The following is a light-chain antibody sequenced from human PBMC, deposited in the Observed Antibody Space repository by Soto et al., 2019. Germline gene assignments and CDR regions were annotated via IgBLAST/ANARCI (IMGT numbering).Light chain of an antibody. CDR3: QQRSNWPRT. V-gene: IGKV3-11*01. J-gene: IGKJ4*02. CDR1: QSVASY. CDR2: DAS. Sequence: EIVLTQSPATLSLSPGERATLSCRASQSVASYLAWYQQRPGQAPTLLISDASNRATGIPARFSGSGSGTDFTLTISSLEPEDFAVYYCQQRSNWPRTFGRGTKVEIK.